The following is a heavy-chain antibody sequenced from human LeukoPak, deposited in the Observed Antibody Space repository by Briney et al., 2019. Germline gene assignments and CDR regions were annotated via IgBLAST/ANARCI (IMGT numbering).Heavy chain of an antibody. D-gene: IGHD3-22*01. V-gene: IGHV1-2*02. CDR3: ARDVLPTMIVVAHDAFDI. CDR1: GYTFTGYY. J-gene: IGHJ3*02. CDR2: INPNSGGT. Sequence: PGASVKVSCKASGYTFTGYYMHWVRQAPGQGLEWMGWINPNSGGTNYAQKFQGRVTMTRDTSISTAYMELSRLRSDDTAVYYCARDVLPTMIVVAHDAFDIWGQGTMVTVSS.